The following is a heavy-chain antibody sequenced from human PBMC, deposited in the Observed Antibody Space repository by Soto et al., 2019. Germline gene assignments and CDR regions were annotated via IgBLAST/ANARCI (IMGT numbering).Heavy chain of an antibody. J-gene: IGHJ6*02. CDR2: INHSGST. D-gene: IGHD5-12*01. V-gene: IGHV4-34*01. CDR1: GGSFIGYY. CDR3: ARVGELIVATIWDNYYGMDV. Sequence: PSETLSLTCAVYGGSFIGYYWSWIRQPPGKGLEWIGEINHSGSTNYNPSLKSRVTISVDTSKNQFSLKLSSVTAADTAVYYCARVGELIVATIWDNYYGMDVWGQGTTVTVSS.